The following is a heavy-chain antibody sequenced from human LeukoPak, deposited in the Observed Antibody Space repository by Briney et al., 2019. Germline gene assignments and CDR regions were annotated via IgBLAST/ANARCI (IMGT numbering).Heavy chain of an antibody. D-gene: IGHD3-10*01. CDR3: ARVEEGYGSGRRENYYYYMDV. J-gene: IGHJ6*03. Sequence: SETLSLTCTVSGGSISSYYWSWIRQPPGKGLEWIGYIYYSGSTNYKSSLKSRVTISVDTSKNQFSLKLRSVSAADTAVYYCARVEEGYGSGRRENYYYYMDVWGKGTTVTISS. V-gene: IGHV4-59*01. CDR2: IYYSGST. CDR1: GGSISSYY.